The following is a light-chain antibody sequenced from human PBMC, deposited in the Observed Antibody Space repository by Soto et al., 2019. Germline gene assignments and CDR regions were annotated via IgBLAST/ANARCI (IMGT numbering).Light chain of an antibody. CDR2: DAS. CDR3: QQYISYPMYT. Sequence: DIQMTQSPSTLSASVGDRVTVTCRASQSISTWLAWYQQKPGKAPNLLIYDASSLESGVPSRFSGNGSGTEFTLTISSLQPGDFATYYCQQYISYPMYTFGQGTKADIK. V-gene: IGKV1-5*01. J-gene: IGKJ2*01. CDR1: QSISTW.